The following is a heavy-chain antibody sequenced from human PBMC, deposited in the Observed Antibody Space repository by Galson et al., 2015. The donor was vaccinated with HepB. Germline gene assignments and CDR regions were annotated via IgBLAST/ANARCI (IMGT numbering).Heavy chain of an antibody. J-gene: IGHJ4*02. CDR2: IKSKTDGGTT. CDR3: TTDPDVLRFLESPGIPDY. CDR1: GFSFSSYA. D-gene: IGHD3-3*01. Sequence: SLRLSCAASGFSFSSYAMSWVRQAPGKGLEWVGRIKSKTDGGTTDYAAPVKGRFTISRDDSRNTLYLQMNSLKTEDTAVYYCTTDPDVLRFLESPGIPDYWGQGTLVTVSS. V-gene: IGHV3-15*01.